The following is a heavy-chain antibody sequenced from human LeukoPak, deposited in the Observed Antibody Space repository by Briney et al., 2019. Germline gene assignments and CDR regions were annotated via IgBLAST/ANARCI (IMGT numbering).Heavy chain of an antibody. Sequence: GGSLRLSCAASGFTFSSYGMHWVRQAPGKGLEWVAVISYDGSNKYYADSVKGRFTISRDNSKNTLYLQMNSLRAENTAVYYCAKDLAAAGNSGTLDYWGQGTLVTVSS. CDR3: AKDLAAAGNSGTLDY. J-gene: IGHJ4*02. D-gene: IGHD6-13*01. CDR1: GFTFSSYG. V-gene: IGHV3-30*18. CDR2: ISYDGSNK.